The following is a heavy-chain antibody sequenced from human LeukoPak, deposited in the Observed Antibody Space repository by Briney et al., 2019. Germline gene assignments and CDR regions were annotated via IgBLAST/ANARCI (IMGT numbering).Heavy chain of an antibody. Sequence: GGPLTLSCAASGFTFSDSWMHWVRQAAGRGLVWVSRINRAGDTKTFPDCVKGRFTISRDNTKNTVQLQMNRVRAEDTAVYYCVRGRYNERGVYYWGQGTLVTVSS. CDR3: VRGRYNERGVYY. D-gene: IGHD3-10*01. CDR1: GFTFSDSW. V-gene: IGHV3-74*01. CDR2: INRAGDTK. J-gene: IGHJ4*02.